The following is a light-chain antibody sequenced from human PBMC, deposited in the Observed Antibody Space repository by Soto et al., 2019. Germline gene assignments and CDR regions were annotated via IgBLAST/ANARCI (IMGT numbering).Light chain of an antibody. CDR1: SDDIGRYNQ. V-gene: IGLV2-14*02. CDR2: EVD. Sequence: QSALTQPASVSGSPGQSITISCTGSSDDIGRYNQVSWYQQHPGKAPKVMIYEVDKRPSGVPDRFSGSKSGNTASLTVSGLQDEDEADYYCTSYATGDTFPFGGGTKLTVL. J-gene: IGLJ2*01. CDR3: TSYATGDTFP.